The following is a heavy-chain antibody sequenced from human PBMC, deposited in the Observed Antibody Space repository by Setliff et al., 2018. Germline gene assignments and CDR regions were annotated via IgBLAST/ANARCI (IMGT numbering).Heavy chain of an antibody. CDR1: GFTFSDYY. J-gene: IGHJ4*02. CDR2: INQDGSGK. D-gene: IGHD6-13*01. CDR3: ARDDGYNNRWYYY. V-gene: IGHV3-7*01. Sequence: PGGSLRLSCAASGFTFSDYYMSWIRQAPGKGLEWVSYINQDGSGKYYVDSVKGRFTISRDNAKNSLYVQMNSLRAEDTAVYYCARDDGYNNRWYYYWGQGTLVTVSS.